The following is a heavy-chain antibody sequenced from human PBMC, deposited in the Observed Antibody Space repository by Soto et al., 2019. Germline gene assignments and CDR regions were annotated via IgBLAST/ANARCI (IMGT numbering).Heavy chain of an antibody. CDR2: IYNEFT. J-gene: IGHJ3*02. CDR1: GFTFSDHS. D-gene: IGHD2-15*01. CDR3: VREPRYCSGGSCSIMGDAFDI. V-gene: IGHV3-66*01. Sequence: HPGGSLRLSCEASGFTFSDHSMNWVRQAPGKGLEWVSVIYNEFTDYADSVRGRFSISTDSSKNALYLQMNSLRAEDSAVYYCVREPRYCSGGSCSIMGDAFDIWSQGTKVTVSS.